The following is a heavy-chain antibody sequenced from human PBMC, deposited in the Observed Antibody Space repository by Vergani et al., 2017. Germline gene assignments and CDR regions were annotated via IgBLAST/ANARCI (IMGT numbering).Heavy chain of an antibody. Sequence: QVQLVQSGAEVKKPGASVKVSCKASGYTFTGYYMHWVRQAPGQGLEWMGWINPNSGGTNYAQKFQGRVTMTRDTSISTAYMELSRLRSDDTAVYYCARDKGPYYYDSSGYYYDWGQGTLVTVSS. D-gene: IGHD3-22*01. V-gene: IGHV1-2*02. CDR3: ARDKGPYYYDSSGYYYD. J-gene: IGHJ4*02. CDR2: INPNSGGT. CDR1: GYTFTGYY.